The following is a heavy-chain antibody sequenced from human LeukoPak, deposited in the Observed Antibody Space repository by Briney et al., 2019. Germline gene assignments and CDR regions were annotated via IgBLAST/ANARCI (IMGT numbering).Heavy chain of an antibody. CDR2: IYHSGST. D-gene: IGHD3-16*02. Sequence: PSETLSLTCTVSGYSISSGYFWGWIRPPPGKGLEWIGRIYHSGSTYYNPSLKSRVTISVDTSKNQFSLKLSSVTAADTAVYYCAREGSLNGANENAFDIWGQGTMVTVSS. CDR1: GYSISSGYF. V-gene: IGHV4-38-2*02. CDR3: AREGSLNGANENAFDI. J-gene: IGHJ3*02.